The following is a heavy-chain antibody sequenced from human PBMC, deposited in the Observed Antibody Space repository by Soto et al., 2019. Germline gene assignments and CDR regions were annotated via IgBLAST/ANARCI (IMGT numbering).Heavy chain of an antibody. Sequence: QVQLVESGGGVVRPGTSLRLSCAASGFTFSNFAMHWVRQAPGKGLEWVTFISYDGSNENYADSVKGRFTISRDNSKNPMYLAMKSLRTEDTGVYYWARVSIAFIGKLFFDLWGQGTLVTVSS. D-gene: IGHD2-8*01. V-gene: IGHV3-30-3*01. CDR1: GFTFSNFA. CDR3: ARVSIAFIGKLFFDL. J-gene: IGHJ4*02. CDR2: ISYDGSNE.